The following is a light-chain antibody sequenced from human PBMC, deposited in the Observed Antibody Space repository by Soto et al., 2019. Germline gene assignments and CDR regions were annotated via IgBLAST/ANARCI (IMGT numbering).Light chain of an antibody. CDR3: SSYTAGGTI. Sequence: QSALTQPASVSGSAGQSIAISCTGTSSDVGGYNYVSWYQQHPGKAPKLLLSEVSKRPSGVSDRFSGSKSGNTASLTISGLQAEDEADYYCSSYTAGGTIFGTGTKVTVL. CDR2: EVS. V-gene: IGLV2-14*01. CDR1: SSDVGGYNY. J-gene: IGLJ1*01.